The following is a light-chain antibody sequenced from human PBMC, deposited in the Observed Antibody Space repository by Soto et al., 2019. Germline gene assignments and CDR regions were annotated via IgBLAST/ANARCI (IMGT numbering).Light chain of an antibody. CDR2: KAS. V-gene: IGKV1-5*03. CDR1: QSISSW. J-gene: IGKJ2*01. Sequence: DIQMTQSPSTLSASVGDRVTITCRASQSISSWLAWFQQKPGQAPKLLIYKASSLQSGVPSRFSGSESGTEFNLTISSMQPDDVATYYCQQYNHYSSTFGQGTKLEIK. CDR3: QQYNHYSST.